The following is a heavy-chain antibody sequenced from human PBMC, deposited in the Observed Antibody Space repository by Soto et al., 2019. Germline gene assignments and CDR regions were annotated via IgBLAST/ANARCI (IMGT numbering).Heavy chain of an antibody. Sequence: QVQLVESGGGVVQPGRSLRLSCAASGFTFSSYGMHWVRQAPGKGLEWVAVIWYDGSNKYYADSVKGRFTISRDNSKNTLYLQMNSLRAEDTAVYYCAREADYYDSSGPGGYWGQGTLVTVSS. CDR2: IWYDGSNK. V-gene: IGHV3-33*01. CDR3: AREADYYDSSGPGGY. CDR1: GFTFSSYG. D-gene: IGHD3-22*01. J-gene: IGHJ4*02.